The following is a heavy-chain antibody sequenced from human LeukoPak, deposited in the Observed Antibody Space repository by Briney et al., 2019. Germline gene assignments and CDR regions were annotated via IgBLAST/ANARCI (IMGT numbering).Heavy chain of an antibody. Sequence: ASVKVSCKTSGYTFTDYYMHWVRQAPGQGLEWMGWINLNSADTRYTQKFQGRVTMTRDTSISTAYMELSSLRSDDTAVYFCARDETAAAGSYFDYWGQGTLVTVSS. D-gene: IGHD6-13*01. CDR2: INLNSADT. CDR1: GYTFTDYY. CDR3: ARDETAAAGSYFDY. V-gene: IGHV1-2*02. J-gene: IGHJ4*02.